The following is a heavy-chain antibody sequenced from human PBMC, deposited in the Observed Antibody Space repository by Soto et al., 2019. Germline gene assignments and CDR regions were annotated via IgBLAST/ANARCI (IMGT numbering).Heavy chain of an antibody. V-gene: IGHV3-53*01. CDR1: GFTVSNNY. CDR2: IYSGGYT. CDR3: ATHPGGGGY. J-gene: IGHJ4*02. Sequence: EVQLVESGGGLIQPGGSLRLSCAVSGFTVSNNYMSWVRQAPGKGLEGVSVIYSGGYTAYGDSVKGRFTISRDNSKNTLISKINSPGAAAPAVFFVATHPGGGGYWGQGTLVTVSS. D-gene: IGHD2-21*01.